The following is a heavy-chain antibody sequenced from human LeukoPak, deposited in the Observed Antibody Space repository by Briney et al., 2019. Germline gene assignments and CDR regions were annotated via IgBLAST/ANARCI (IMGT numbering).Heavy chain of an antibody. CDR3: ATSIGDYYDSSALDY. Sequence: ASVKVSCKVSGYTLTELSMHWVRQAPGKGLEWMGGFDPEDGETIYAQKFQGRVTMTEDTSTDTAYMELSRLRSDDTAVYFCATSIGDYYDSSALDYWGQGTLVTVSS. D-gene: IGHD3-22*01. CDR2: FDPEDGET. V-gene: IGHV1-24*01. J-gene: IGHJ4*02. CDR1: GYTLTELS.